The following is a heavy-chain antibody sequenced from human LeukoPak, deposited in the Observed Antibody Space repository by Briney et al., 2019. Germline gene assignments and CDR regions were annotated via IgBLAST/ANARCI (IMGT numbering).Heavy chain of an antibody. V-gene: IGHV3-7*03. CDR3: ARDAYYGPENWFDP. CDR1: GFTFSSYW. D-gene: IGHD3-10*01. J-gene: IGHJ5*02. CDR2: IKQDGSEK. Sequence: GGSLRLSCAASGFTFSSYWMSWVRQAPGKGLEWVANIKQDGSEKYYVDSVKGRFTISRDNAKNSLYLQMNGLRAEDTAVYYCARDAYYGPENWFDPWGQGTLVTVSS.